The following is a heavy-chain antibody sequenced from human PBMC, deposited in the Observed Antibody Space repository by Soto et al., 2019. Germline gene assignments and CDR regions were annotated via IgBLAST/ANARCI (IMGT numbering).Heavy chain of an antibody. CDR1: GFTFSSYE. CDR3: ARDGSSYCSGGSCYYDAFDI. Sequence: EVQLVESGGGLVQPGGSLRLSCAASGFTFSSYEMNWVRQAPGKGLEWVSYISSSGSTIYYADSVKGRVTISRDNAKNSLYLQMNSLRAEDTAVYYCARDGSSYCSGGSCYYDAFDIWGQGTMVTVSS. V-gene: IGHV3-48*03. J-gene: IGHJ3*02. D-gene: IGHD2-15*01. CDR2: ISSSGSTI.